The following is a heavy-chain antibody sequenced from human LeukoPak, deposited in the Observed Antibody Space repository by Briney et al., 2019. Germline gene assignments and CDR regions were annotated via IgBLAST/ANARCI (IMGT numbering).Heavy chain of an antibody. J-gene: IGHJ4*02. D-gene: IGHD3-10*01. CDR1: GFTFSSYG. V-gene: IGHV3-30*02. CDR3: AKVTYGSGTYGVFDY. Sequence: PGGSLRLSCAASGFTFSSYGMHWVRQAPGKGLEWVAFIRYDGSNKYYADSVKGRFTISRDNSKNTLYLQMNSLRAEDTAVYYCAKVTYGSGTYGVFDYWGQGTLVTVSS. CDR2: IRYDGSNK.